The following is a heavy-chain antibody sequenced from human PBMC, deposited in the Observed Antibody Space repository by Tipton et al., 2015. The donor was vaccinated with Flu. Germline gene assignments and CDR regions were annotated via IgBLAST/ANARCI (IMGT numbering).Heavy chain of an antibody. Sequence: SLRLSCTASGFTFGDYAMTWVRQAPGKGLEWVGFIRSKNYGGTTEYAASVKGRFTISRDDSKSIAYLQMNSLKTEDTAVYYCIRDTGPRGLTYVGRLYYWGQGTLVTVSS. CDR1: GFTFGDYA. J-gene: IGHJ4*02. CDR2: IRSKNYGGTT. CDR3: IRDTGPRGLTYVGRLYY. D-gene: IGHD3-16*01. V-gene: IGHV3-49*04.